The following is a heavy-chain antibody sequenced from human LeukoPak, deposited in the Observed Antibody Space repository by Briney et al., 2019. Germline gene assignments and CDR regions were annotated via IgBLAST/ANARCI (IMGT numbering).Heavy chain of an antibody. Sequence: SETLSLTCTVSGSSISTYYWSWIRQPPGKGLEWIGYIYYSGITNYNPSLKSRATISVDTSKNQFSLKLNSVTAADTAVYYCAKRGSNTWSDFDYWGQGTLVTVSS. CDR1: GSSISTYY. CDR3: AKRGSNTWSDFDY. J-gene: IGHJ4*02. CDR2: IYYSGIT. V-gene: IGHV4-59*08. D-gene: IGHD6-13*01.